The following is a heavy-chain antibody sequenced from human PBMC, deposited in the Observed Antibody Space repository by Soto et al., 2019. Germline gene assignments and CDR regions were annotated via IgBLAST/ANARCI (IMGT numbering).Heavy chain of an antibody. V-gene: IGHV3-23*01. J-gene: IGHJ4*02. CDR2: ISGSGGST. CDR3: AKDPVGATHPYYFDF. D-gene: IGHD1-26*01. Sequence: GGSLRLSCAASGFTVSTYWMHWVRQAPGKGLEWVSAISGSGGSTYYADSVKGRFTISRDNSKNTLYLQMNSLRAEDTAVYYCAKDPVGATHPYYFDFWGLGTLVTVSS. CDR1: GFTVSTYW.